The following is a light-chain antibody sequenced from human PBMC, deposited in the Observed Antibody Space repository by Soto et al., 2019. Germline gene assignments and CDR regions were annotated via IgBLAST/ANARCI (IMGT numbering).Light chain of an antibody. Sequence: QSALTQPASVSGSPGQSITISCTGTSSDVGGYNYVSWYQQHPGKAPKLMIYDVSNRPSGVSDRFFGSKSGNTASLTISGLQTEDEADYYCSSYTITSTLVFGTGNKVTVL. V-gene: IGLV2-14*01. J-gene: IGLJ1*01. CDR3: SSYTITSTLV. CDR1: SSDVGGYNY. CDR2: DVS.